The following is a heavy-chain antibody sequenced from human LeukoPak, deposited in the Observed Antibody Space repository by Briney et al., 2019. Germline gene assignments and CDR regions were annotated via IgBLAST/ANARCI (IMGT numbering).Heavy chain of an antibody. J-gene: IGHJ6*02. D-gene: IGHD4-11*01. V-gene: IGHV1-69*04. CDR2: IIPILGIA. CDR3: ARDNTVTHYYYGMDV. CDR1: GYTFTGYY. Sequence: SVKVSCKASGYTFTGYYMHWVRQAPGQGLEWMGRIIPILGIANYAQKFQGRVTITADKSTSTAYMELSSLRSEDTAVYYCARDNTVTHYYYGMDVWGQGTTVTVSS.